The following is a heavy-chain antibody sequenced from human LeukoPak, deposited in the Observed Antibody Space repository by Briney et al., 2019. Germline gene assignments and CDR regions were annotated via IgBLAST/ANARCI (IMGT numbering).Heavy chain of an antibody. CDR1: GGSISSGGYY. V-gene: IGHV4-31*03. CDR3: ARDQIVVVPAAILLYYNWFDP. D-gene: IGHD2-2*01. J-gene: IGHJ5*02. Sequence: SQTLSLTCTVSGGSISSGGYYWSWIRQHPGKGLEWIGYIYYSGSTYYNPSLKSRVTISVDTSKNQFSLKLSSVTAADTAVYYCARDQIVVVPAAILLYYNWFDPWGQGTLVTVSS. CDR2: IYYSGST.